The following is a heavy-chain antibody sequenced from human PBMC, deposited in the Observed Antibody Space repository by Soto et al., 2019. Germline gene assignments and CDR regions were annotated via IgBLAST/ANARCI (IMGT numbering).Heavy chain of an antibody. CDR2: IYTSGST. Sequence: SETLSLTCTVSGDSISNYYWSWIRQPAGRGLEWIGRIYTSGSTDYNPSLKSRVTISIDTSKNQFSLKVTSMTAADTAVYYCARERREQIHDGYDIDYWGQGTLVTVSS. J-gene: IGHJ4*02. CDR1: GDSISNYY. V-gene: IGHV4-4*07. CDR3: ARERREQIHDGYDIDY. D-gene: IGHD5-12*01.